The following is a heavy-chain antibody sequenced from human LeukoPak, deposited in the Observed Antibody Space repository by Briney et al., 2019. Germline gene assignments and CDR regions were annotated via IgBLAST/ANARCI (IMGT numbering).Heavy chain of an antibody. D-gene: IGHD3-10*02. Sequence: GGSLRLSCAASGFQFSRNGMHWVRQAPGKGLEWVAFIRYDGTKKFYGDSVRGRFTISRDNSKNTLYPEMNSLRHEDTAVYSCARDFDDVNGDFYYIPDFWGQGTLVTVSS. J-gene: IGHJ4*02. V-gene: IGHV3-30*02. CDR2: IRYDGTKK. CDR1: GFQFSRNG. CDR3: ARDFDDVNGDFYYIPDF.